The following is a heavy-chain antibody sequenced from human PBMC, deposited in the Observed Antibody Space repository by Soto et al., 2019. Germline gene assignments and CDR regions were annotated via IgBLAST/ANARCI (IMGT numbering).Heavy chain of an antibody. Sequence: GGSLRLSCAASGFTFSSYGMHWVRQAPGKGLEWVAVIWYDGSNKYYADSVKGRFTISRDNSKNTLYLQMNSLRAEDTAVYYWARGRRHIVVVTAPDYYYYGMDVWGQGTTVTVSS. CDR2: IWYDGSNK. V-gene: IGHV3-33*01. J-gene: IGHJ6*02. CDR1: GFTFSSYG. CDR3: ARGRRHIVVVTAPDYYYYGMDV. D-gene: IGHD2-21*02.